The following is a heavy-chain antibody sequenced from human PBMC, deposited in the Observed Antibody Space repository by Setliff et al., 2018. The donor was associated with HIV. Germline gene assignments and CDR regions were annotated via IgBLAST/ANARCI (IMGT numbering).Heavy chain of an antibody. CDR2: ILYGGTT. Sequence: SETLSLTCAVSGGPVGSRDYYWGWIRQPPGKGLEWIGNILYGGTTYYTPSLKSRVSISVDTSRNQFSLRLNSVTAADTAVYYCARPTTGLGGGAAFDIWGQGTMVTVSS. CDR3: ARPTTGLGGGAAFDI. V-gene: IGHV4-39*01. CDR1: GGPVGSRDYY. J-gene: IGHJ3*02. D-gene: IGHD2-8*01.